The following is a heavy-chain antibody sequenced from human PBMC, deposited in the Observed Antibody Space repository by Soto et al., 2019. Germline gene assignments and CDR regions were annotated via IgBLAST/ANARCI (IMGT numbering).Heavy chain of an antibody. V-gene: IGHV3-74*01. Sequence: PGGSLRLSCAASGFTFSSSWMHWVRQAPGKGLVWVSRVSGDGSSTNYADSVKGRFTISRDNAKSTLYLQMNSLRAEDAAVYYCAKVMNYYGSGSYFDYWGQGTLVTVSS. D-gene: IGHD3-10*01. CDR3: AKVMNYYGSGSYFDY. J-gene: IGHJ4*02. CDR1: GFTFSSSW. CDR2: VSGDGSST.